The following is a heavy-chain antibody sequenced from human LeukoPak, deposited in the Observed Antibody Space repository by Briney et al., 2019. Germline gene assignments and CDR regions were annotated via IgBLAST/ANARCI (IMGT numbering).Heavy chain of an antibody. CDR1: GFKFSNCG. J-gene: IGHJ4*02. D-gene: IGHD3-9*01. CDR2: IWYGGSNK. CDR3: ARDRGGLRYFDY. V-gene: IGHV3-33*01. Sequence: GGSLRLSCAASGFKFSNCGMHWVRQAPGKGLEWVAVIWYGGSNKYYADSVTGRFTVSRDDSKNMLYLQMNNLRVEDTAVYYCARDRGGLRYFDYWGQGTLVTVSS.